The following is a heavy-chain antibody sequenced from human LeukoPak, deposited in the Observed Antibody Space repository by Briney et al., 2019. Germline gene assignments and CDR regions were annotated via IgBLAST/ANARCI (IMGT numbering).Heavy chain of an antibody. CDR2: SRNKASSYTT. J-gene: IGHJ4*02. V-gene: IGHV3-72*01. Sequence: GGSLRLSCATSGFTFSDHFMDWVRQAPGKGLEWVGRSRNKASSYTTEYAASVKDRFTISRDDSKNSLYLQMNSLKTEDTAVYYCARDSLGTGDYWGQGTLVTVSS. CDR1: GFTFSDHF. D-gene: IGHD7-27*01. CDR3: ARDSLGTGDY.